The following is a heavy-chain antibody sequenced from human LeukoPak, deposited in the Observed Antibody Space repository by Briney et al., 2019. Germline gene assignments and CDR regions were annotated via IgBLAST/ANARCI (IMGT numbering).Heavy chain of an antibody. CDR2: ISWNSGSI. V-gene: IGHV3-9*01. CDR3: AKAHYGTSLYFDY. Sequence: GGSLRLSCAASGFTFDDYAMHWVRQAPGKGLEWVSGISWNSGSIGYADSVKGRFTISRDSTKNTLYLQMNTLKADDTAVYFCAKAHYGTSLYFDYWGQGTLVTVSS. D-gene: IGHD3-10*01. CDR1: GFTFDDYA. J-gene: IGHJ4*02.